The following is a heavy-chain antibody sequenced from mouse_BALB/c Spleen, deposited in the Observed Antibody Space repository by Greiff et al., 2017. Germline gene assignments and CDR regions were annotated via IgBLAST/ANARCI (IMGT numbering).Heavy chain of an antibody. CDR3: ARDQGDGYLLYAMDY. Sequence: VKLMESGPGLVAPSQCLSITCTASGFSLTGYGVNWVRQPPGKGLEWLGMIWGDGSTDYNSALKSRLSISKDNSKSQDFLRMNSLQTDDTARDYCARDQGDGYLLYAMDYWGQGTSGTVSS. J-gene: IGHJ4*01. CDR2: IWGDGST. CDR1: GFSLTGYG. D-gene: IGHD2-3*01. V-gene: IGHV2-6-7*01.